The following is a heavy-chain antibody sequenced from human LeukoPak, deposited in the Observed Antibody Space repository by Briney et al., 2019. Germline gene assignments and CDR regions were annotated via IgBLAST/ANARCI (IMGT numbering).Heavy chain of an antibody. D-gene: IGHD6-19*01. CDR2: IYYSGST. CDR3: ARSVAGNYYFDY. Sequence: PSETLSLTCTVSGGSISSSSYSWGWIRQPPGKGLEWIGSIYYSGSTYYNPSLKSRVTISVDTSKNQFSLKLSSVTAADTAVYYCARSVAGNYYFDYWGQGTLVTVSS. V-gene: IGHV4-39*01. CDR1: GGSISSSSYS. J-gene: IGHJ4*02.